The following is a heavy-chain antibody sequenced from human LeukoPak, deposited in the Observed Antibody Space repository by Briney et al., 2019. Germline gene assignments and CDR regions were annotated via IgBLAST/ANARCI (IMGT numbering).Heavy chain of an antibody. CDR2: INQDESQK. Sequence: GGSLRLSCAASGFTFSGFWMKWGRQAPGKGLDWVANINQDESQKYYVDSVKGRFTISRDNAKNSLYLQMNSLRAEDTAVYYCARGHHTRGVYDYWGQGTLVTVSS. D-gene: IGHD3-10*01. V-gene: IGHV3-7*01. CDR3: ARGHHTRGVYDY. CDR1: GFTFSGFW. J-gene: IGHJ4*02.